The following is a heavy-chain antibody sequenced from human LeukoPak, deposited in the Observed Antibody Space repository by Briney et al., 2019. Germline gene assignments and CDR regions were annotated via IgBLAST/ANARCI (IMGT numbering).Heavy chain of an antibody. D-gene: IGHD3-10*01. CDR3: ATEPDYYGSGSQYYMDV. CDR1: GGTFSSYA. V-gene: IGHV1-69*05. CDR2: IIPIFGTA. Sequence: ASVKVSCKASGGTFSSYAISWVRQAPGQGREWMGGIIPIFGTANYAKKFQGRVTNTTDESTSTAYMELSSLRSEDTAVYYCATEPDYYGSGSQYYMDVWGKGTTVTVSS. J-gene: IGHJ6*03.